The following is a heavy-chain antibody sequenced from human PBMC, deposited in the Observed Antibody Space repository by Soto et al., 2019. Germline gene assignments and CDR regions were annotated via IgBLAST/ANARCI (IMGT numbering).Heavy chain of an antibody. CDR2: IYSGGST. D-gene: IGHD4-17*01. CDR3: AREATVTKYYYYYYYMDV. V-gene: IGHV3-53*04. Sequence: GGSLRLSCAASGFTVSSNYMSWVRQAPGKGLEWVSVIYSGGSTYYADSVKGRFTISRHNSKNTLYLQMNSLRAEDTAVYYCAREATVTKYYYYYYYMDVWGKGTTVTVSS. J-gene: IGHJ6*03. CDR1: GFTVSSNY.